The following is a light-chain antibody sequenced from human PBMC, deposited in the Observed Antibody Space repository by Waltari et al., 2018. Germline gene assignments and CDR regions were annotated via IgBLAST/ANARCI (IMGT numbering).Light chain of an antibody. Sequence: EIVMTQSPATLSVSPGERATLSCRASQSITSNLASYQQKLGQAPRLLIYGASTRATGIPARFSGSGSGTEFTLTITSLQSEDFAVYYCQQYNYWPPGNTFGQGTKLEIK. V-gene: IGKV3-15*01. CDR1: QSITSN. CDR3: QQYNYWPPGNT. J-gene: IGKJ2*01. CDR2: GAS.